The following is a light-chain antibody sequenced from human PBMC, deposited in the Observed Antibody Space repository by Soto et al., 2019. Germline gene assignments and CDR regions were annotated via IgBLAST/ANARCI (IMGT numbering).Light chain of an antibody. CDR2: AAS. J-gene: IGKJ1*01. CDR3: QKLNNSPRT. V-gene: IGKV1-9*01. Sequence: DIQMTQSPSSLSASVGDRVTITCRASQTISSWLAWYQRKPGKAPKLLIYAASTLQSGVPSRFSGSGSGTEFTLTISSLQPEDFATYYCQKLNNSPRTFGQGTK. CDR1: QTISSW.